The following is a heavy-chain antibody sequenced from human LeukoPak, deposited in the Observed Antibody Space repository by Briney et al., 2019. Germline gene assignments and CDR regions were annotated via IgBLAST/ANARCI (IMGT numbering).Heavy chain of an antibody. CDR3: ARAGSWRYGMDV. CDR2: IYSGGST. V-gene: IGHV3-53*01. D-gene: IGHD6-19*01. CDR1: GFTVSSNY. Sequence: GGSLRLSCAASGFTVSSNYMSWVRQAPGKGLEWVSVIYSGGSTYYADSVKGQFTISRGNSKNTLYLQMNSLRAEDTAVYYCARAGSWRYGMDVWGQGTTVTVSS. J-gene: IGHJ6*02.